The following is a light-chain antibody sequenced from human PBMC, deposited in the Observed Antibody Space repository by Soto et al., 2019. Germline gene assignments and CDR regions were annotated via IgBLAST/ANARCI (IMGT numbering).Light chain of an antibody. V-gene: IGKV3-15*01. Sequence: EIVMTQSPATLSGSPGKRATLSCRASQSVFSSLAWYQHKPGQAPRLLIYGAATRATGIQARFSGSGSGTEFTLTIRSLQSEDFAVYYCKQYNNWPRTFGQGTRLEIK. J-gene: IGKJ5*01. CDR2: GAA. CDR1: QSVFSS. CDR3: KQYNNWPRT.